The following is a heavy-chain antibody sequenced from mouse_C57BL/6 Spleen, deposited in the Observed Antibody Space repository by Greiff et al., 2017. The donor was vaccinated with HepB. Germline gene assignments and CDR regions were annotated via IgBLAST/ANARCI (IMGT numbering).Heavy chain of an antibody. CDR1: GYTFTDYY. J-gene: IGHJ3*01. D-gene: IGHD2-1*01. CDR2: IYPGSGNT. CDR3: ARGGGPIYYGNPFAY. V-gene: IGHV1-76*01. Sequence: QVQLQQSGAELVRPGASVKLSCKASGYTFTDYYINWVKQRPGQGLEWIARIYPGSGNTYYNEKFKGKATLTAEKSSSTAYMQLSSLTSEDSAVYFCARGGGPIYYGNPFAYWGQGTLVTVSA.